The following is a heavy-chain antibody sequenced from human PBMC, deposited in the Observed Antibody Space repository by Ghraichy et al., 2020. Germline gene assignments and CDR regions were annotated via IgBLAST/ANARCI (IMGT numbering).Heavy chain of an antibody. J-gene: IGHJ4*02. CDR1: GGSVSSSNYY. V-gene: IGHV4-39*01. Sequence: SETLSLTCTVSGGSVSSSNYYWGWIRQPPGKGLEWIGNIYYSGSTYYNPSLKSRVTISVNTSKNQFSLKLSSVTAADTAVYYCASPPGYSNGWHDYWGQGTLVTVSS. CDR3: ASPPGYSNGWHDY. CDR2: IYYSGST. D-gene: IGHD6-19*01.